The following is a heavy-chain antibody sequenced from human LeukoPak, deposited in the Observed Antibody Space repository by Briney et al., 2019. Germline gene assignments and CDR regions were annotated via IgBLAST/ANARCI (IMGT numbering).Heavy chain of an antibody. CDR3: ARVGGGPFDAFDI. J-gene: IGHJ3*02. D-gene: IGHD3-16*01. CDR1: GGTFSSYA. Sequence: GASVKVSCKASGGTFSSYAISWVRQAPRQGLEWMGGIIPIFGTANYAQKFQGRVTITTDESTSTAYMELGSLRSEDTAVYYCARVGGGPFDAFDIWGQGTMVTVSS. V-gene: IGHV1-69*05. CDR2: IIPIFGTA.